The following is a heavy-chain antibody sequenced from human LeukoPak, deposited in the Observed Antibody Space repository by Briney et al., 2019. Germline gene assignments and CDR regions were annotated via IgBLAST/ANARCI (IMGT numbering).Heavy chain of an antibody. J-gene: IGHJ4*02. Sequence: PGGSLRLSCAASGFTFDDYAMHWVRQAPGNGLEWVSGISWNSGSIGYADSVKGRFTISRDNAKNSLYLQMNSLRAEDTALYYCAKDIDYSPHYYFDYWGQGTLVTVSS. CDR3: AKDIDYSPHYYFDY. V-gene: IGHV3-9*01. CDR1: GFTFDDYA. D-gene: IGHD4-11*01. CDR2: ISWNSGSI.